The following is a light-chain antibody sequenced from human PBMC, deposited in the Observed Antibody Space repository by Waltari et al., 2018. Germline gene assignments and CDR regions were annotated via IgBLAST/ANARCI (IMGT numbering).Light chain of an antibody. CDR2: VNSDGIH. CDR3: QTWGTGIWV. Sequence: QLVLTQSPSASASLGASVKLTCTLSSGHSSYPIAWHQQHPEKGPRYLMKVNSDGIHKKGDGIPDRFSGSSSGAERYLTISSLQSEDEADYYCQTWGTGIWVFGGGTKLTVL. CDR1: SGHSSYP. J-gene: IGLJ3*02. V-gene: IGLV4-69*01.